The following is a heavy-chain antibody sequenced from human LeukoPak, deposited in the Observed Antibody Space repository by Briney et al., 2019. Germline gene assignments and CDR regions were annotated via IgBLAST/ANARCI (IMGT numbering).Heavy chain of an antibody. CDR3: ASRDGYNCSFDY. V-gene: IGHV4-59*01. D-gene: IGHD5-24*01. J-gene: IGHJ4*02. CDR1: GGSISGYY. Sequence: SETLSLTCTVSGGSISGYYWSWIRQPPGKGLEWIGYIYYSGSTNYNPSLKSRVTISVDTSKNQFSLKLSSVTAADTAVYYCASRDGYNCSFDYWGQGTLVTVSS. CDR2: IYYSGST.